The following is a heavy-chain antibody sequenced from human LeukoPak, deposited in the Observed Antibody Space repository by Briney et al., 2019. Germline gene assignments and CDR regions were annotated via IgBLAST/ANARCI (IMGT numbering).Heavy chain of an antibody. V-gene: IGHV4-34*01. Sequence: SETLSLTCAVYGGSLGGFYWSWIRQPPGKGLEWIGEINHSGSTNYNPSLKSRVTISVDTSKNQFSLKLSSVTAADTAVYYCARRIAHSRIWYFDLWGRGTLVTVSS. J-gene: IGHJ2*01. D-gene: IGHD2-15*01. CDR1: GGSLGGFY. CDR3: ARRIAHSRIWYFDL. CDR2: INHSGST.